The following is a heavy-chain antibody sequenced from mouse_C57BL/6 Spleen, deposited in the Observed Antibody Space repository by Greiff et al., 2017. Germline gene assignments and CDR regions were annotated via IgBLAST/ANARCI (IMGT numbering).Heavy chain of an antibody. D-gene: IGHD2-4*01. CDR1: EYAFPSHD. V-gene: IGHV5-2*01. CDR2: INSDGGST. J-gene: IGHJ3*01. Sequence: EVHLVESGGGLVQPGASLKLSCESNEYAFPSHDMSWVRRTPEKRLELVAAINSDGGSTYYPDTMERRFSISRNNTKKALYLQMSSLRSEDAALYYCARAYDYDRFAYWGQGTLVTVSA. CDR3: ARAYDYDRFAY.